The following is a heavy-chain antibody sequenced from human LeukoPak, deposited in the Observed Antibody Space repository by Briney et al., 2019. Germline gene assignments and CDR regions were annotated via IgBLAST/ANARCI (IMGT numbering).Heavy chain of an antibody. CDR1: GGSISSSSYY. V-gene: IGHV4-39*01. J-gene: IGHJ3*02. CDR2: IYYSGST. D-gene: IGHD2-2*02. CDR3: ARRGVVPAAIDAFDI. Sequence: SETLSLTCTVSGGSISSSSYYWGWIRQPPGKGLEWIGSIYYSGSTYYNPSLKSRVTISVDTSKNQFSLKLSSVTAADAAVYYCARRGVVPAAIDAFDIWGQGTMVTVSS.